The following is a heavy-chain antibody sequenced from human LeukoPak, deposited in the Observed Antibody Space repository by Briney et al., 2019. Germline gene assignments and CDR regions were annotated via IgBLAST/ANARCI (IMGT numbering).Heavy chain of an antibody. V-gene: IGHV1-69*05. CDR1: GGTFSSYA. CDR3: AGLGYCSSTSCYTGGNWFDP. CDR2: IIPIFGTA. Sequence: SVKVSCKASGGTFSSYAISWVRQAPGQGLEWMGGIIPIFGTANYAQKFQGRVTITTDESTSTAYMELSSLRSEDTAVYYCAGLGYCSSTSCYTGGNWFDPWGQGTLVTVSS. D-gene: IGHD2-2*02. J-gene: IGHJ5*02.